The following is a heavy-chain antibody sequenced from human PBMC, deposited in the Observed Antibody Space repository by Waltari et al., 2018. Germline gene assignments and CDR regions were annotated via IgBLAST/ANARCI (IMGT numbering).Heavy chain of an antibody. Sequence: QITLKESGPTLVKPTQTLTLTCTFSGFSLSSRGVGVGWIRQPPGKALEWLALIYWNDDKRYSPSLKSRLTITTDTSKNQVVLTMTNMDPVDTATYYCAHRPGTWFGEFVEVWGKGTTVTVSS. CDR2: IYWNDDK. CDR1: GFSLSSRGVG. CDR3: AHRPGTWFGEFVEV. D-gene: IGHD3-10*01. V-gene: IGHV2-5*01. J-gene: IGHJ6*04.